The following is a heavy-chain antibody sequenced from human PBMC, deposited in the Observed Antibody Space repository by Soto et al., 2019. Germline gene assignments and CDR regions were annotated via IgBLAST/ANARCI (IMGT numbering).Heavy chain of an antibody. J-gene: IGHJ5*02. V-gene: IGHV1-18*04. CDR2: TSAYNGNT. CDR1: GYTFTSYG. Sequence: ASVKVSCKASGYTFTSYGISWVRQAPGQGLEWMGWTSAYNGNTNYAQKLQGRVTMTTDTSTSTAYMELRSLRSDDTAVYYCARSSGGVFGIIIEGSNWFAPWGQGTLFTVSS. CDR3: ARSSGGVFGIIIEGSNWFAP. D-gene: IGHD3-3*01.